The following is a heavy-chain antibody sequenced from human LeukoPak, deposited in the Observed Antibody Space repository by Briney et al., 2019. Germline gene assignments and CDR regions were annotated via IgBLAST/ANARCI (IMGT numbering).Heavy chain of an antibody. V-gene: IGHV1-2*02. CDR2: INPNSGGT. Sequence: ASVKVSCKASGYTFTSYYMHWVRQAPGEGLEWMGWINPNSGGTNYAQKFQGRVTMTRDTSISAAYMELSRLRFDDTAVYYCARESQEGYYYDNSGMDVWGKGTTVTVSS. J-gene: IGHJ6*04. D-gene: IGHD3-22*01. CDR3: ARESQEGYYYDNSGMDV. CDR1: GYTFTSYY.